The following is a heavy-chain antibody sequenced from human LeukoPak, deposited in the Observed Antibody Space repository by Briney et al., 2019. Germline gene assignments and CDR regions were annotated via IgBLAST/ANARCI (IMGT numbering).Heavy chain of an antibody. CDR1: GGTFSSYA. Sequence: ASVKVSCKASGGTFSSYAINWVRQATGQGLEWMGWMNPNSGNTGYAQKFQGRVTMTRNTSISTAYMELSSLRSEDTAVYYCARGSIAAIGMDVWGQGTTVTVSS. V-gene: IGHV1-8*02. D-gene: IGHD2-15*01. CDR3: ARGSIAAIGMDV. J-gene: IGHJ6*02. CDR2: MNPNSGNT.